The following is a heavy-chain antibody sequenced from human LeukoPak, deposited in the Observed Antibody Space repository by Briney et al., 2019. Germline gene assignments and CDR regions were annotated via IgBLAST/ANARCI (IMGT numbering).Heavy chain of an antibody. CDR3: ARWPVLTGPRGAFDI. V-gene: IGHV5-51*01. CDR2: IYPADSDT. J-gene: IGHJ3*02. CDR1: GYRFTGYW. D-gene: IGHD4-11*01. Sequence: NRRESLKTSCEGSGYRFTGYWIGWVRPVSGRGLEWMGIIYPADSDTRYSPSFQGLVTISADKSINTAYLQWSSLKASDSAIYYCARWPVLTGPRGAFDIWGQGTKVAVFS.